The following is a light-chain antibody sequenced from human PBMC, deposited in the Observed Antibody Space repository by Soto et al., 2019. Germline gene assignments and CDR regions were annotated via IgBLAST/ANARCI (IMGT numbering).Light chain of an antibody. J-gene: IGKJ2*01. Sequence: EIVMTQSPATLSVSPGERTTLSCRASESLTINLAWYQQQPGQAPRLLIFGASTRATGIPARFSGSGSGTEFTLTITSLQSEDFAVYYCQQYNNWPYTFGQGTKLEIK. CDR1: ESLTIN. CDR2: GAS. CDR3: QQYNNWPYT. V-gene: IGKV3-15*01.